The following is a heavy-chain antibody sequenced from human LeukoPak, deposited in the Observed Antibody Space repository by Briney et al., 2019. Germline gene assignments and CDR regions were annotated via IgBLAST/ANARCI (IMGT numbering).Heavy chain of an antibody. Sequence: SETLSLTCAVSGYSISSGYYWGWIRQPPGKGLEWIGSIYHSGSTYYNPSLKSRVTISVDTSKNQFSLKLSSVTAADTAVYYCAGEAKPYSSSWYITDYWGQGTLVTVSS. V-gene: IGHV4-38-2*02. CDR1: GYSISSGYY. J-gene: IGHJ4*02. D-gene: IGHD6-13*01. CDR2: IYHSGST. CDR3: AGEAKPYSSSWYITDY.